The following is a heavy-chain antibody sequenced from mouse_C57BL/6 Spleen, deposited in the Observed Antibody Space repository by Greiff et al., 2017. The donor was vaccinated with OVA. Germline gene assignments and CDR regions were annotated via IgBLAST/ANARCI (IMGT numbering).Heavy chain of an antibody. J-gene: IGHJ3*01. CDR1: GFSLTSYG. D-gene: IGHD2-1*01. Sequence: VKLVESGPGLVAPSQSLSITCTVSGFSLTSYGVSWVRQPPGKGLEWLGVIWGDGSTNYHSALISRLSISKDNSKSQVFLKLNSLRTDDTATYYCAKGGLYYGNYGFAYWGQETLVTVSA. V-gene: IGHV2-3*01. CDR2: IWGDGST. CDR3: AKGGLYYGNYGFAY.